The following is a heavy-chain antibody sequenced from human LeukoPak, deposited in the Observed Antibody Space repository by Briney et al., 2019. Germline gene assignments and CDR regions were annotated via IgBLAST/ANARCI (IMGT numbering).Heavy chain of an antibody. Sequence: GASVKVSCKASGYTFTSYDINWVRQATGQGLEGMGWMNPNSGNTGYAQKFQGRVTITRNTSISTAYMELSRLRCEATAVYYCARSSQYSSGWSGDAFDIWGQGTMVTVSS. V-gene: IGHV1-8*03. D-gene: IGHD6-19*01. CDR1: GYTFTSYD. CDR3: ARSSQYSSGWSGDAFDI. CDR2: MNPNSGNT. J-gene: IGHJ3*02.